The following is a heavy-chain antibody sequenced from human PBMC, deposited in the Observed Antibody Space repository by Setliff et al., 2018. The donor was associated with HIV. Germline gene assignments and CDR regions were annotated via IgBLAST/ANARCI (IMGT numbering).Heavy chain of an antibody. J-gene: IGHJ4*02. V-gene: IGHV3-48*01. D-gene: IGHD3-3*01. Sequence: GGSLRLSCVASGFSLRDYGMHWVRQAPGKGLEWVSYISERSGIIHYADSVKGRFTISRDIAKNSVYLQMNSLRAEDTAVYYCTRDRRGSNSWSGYNGGFDYWGQGTLVTVSS. CDR3: TRDRRGSNSWSGYNGGFDY. CDR2: ISERSGII. CDR1: GFSLRDYG.